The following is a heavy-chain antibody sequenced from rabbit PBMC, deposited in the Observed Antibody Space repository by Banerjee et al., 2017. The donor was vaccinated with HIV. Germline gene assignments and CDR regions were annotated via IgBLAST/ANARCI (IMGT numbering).Heavy chain of an antibody. CDR3: ARSLYAGDSTYGYVL. J-gene: IGHJ4*01. D-gene: IGHD7-1*01. Sequence: QEQLEESGGDLVKPEGSLTLTCTASGFDLSTYYYMCWVRQAPGKGLEWIGIIYAGKGSTDYASWAKGRFTISKASSTTVTLQVTSLTAADTATYFCARSLYAGDSTYGYVLWGPGTLVTVS. CDR1: GFDLSTYYY. CDR2: IYAGKGST. V-gene: IGHV1S45*01.